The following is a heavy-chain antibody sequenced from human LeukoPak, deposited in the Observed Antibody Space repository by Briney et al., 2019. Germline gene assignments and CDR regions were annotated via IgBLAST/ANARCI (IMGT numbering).Heavy chain of an antibody. CDR3: ARDLFEAVWLAGGAALDY. CDR2: TYYRSKWYN. CDR1: GDSVSSNSAA. V-gene: IGHV6-1*01. J-gene: IGHJ4*02. Sequence: KNSQTLSLTCAISGDSVSSNSAAWNWIRQSPSRGLEWLGRTYYRSKWYNNYAVSLKSRITIDPDTSKNQFSLHLNSMTPEDTAVYYCARDLFEAVWLAGGAALDYWGQGTLVTVSS. D-gene: IGHD3-16*01.